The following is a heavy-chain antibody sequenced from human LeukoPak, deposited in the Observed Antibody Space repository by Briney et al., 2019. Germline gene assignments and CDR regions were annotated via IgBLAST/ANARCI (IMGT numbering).Heavy chain of an antibody. V-gene: IGHV3-7*03. J-gene: IGHJ3*02. CDR3: ARDLEGIYYDFWSGYSPNAFDI. CDR2: IKQDGSEK. CDR1: GFTFSSYW. Sequence: GGSLRLSCAASGFTFSSYWMSWVRQAPGKGLEWVANIKQDGSEKNYVDSVKGRFTISRDNAKNSLYLQMNSLRAEDTAVYYCARDLEGIYYDFWSGYSPNAFDIWGQGTMVTVSS. D-gene: IGHD3-3*01.